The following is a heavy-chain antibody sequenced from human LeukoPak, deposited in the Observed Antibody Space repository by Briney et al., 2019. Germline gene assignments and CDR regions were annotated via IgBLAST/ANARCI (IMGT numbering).Heavy chain of an antibody. V-gene: IGHV1-69*06. D-gene: IGHD3-10*01. CDR3: ARIGSYGSGTFTGH. J-gene: IGHJ4*02. Sequence: SVKVSCKASGGTFSSYAISWVRQAPGQGLEWMGGIIPIFGTANYAQKFQGRVTITADKSTSTAYMELSSLRSEDTAVYYCARIGSYGSGTFTGHWGQGTLVTVSS. CDR2: IIPIFGTA. CDR1: GGTFSSYA.